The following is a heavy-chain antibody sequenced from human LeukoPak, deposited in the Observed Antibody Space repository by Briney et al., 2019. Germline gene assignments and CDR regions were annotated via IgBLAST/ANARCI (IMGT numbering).Heavy chain of an antibody. CDR1: GFTVSSNY. CDR3: TTDRWFGEFTFDY. CDR2: IYSGGST. V-gene: IGHV3-53*01. D-gene: IGHD3-10*01. J-gene: IGHJ4*02. Sequence: PGGSLRLSCAASGFTVSSNYMSWVRQAPGKGLEWVSVIYSGGSTYYADSVKGRFTISRDNSKNTLYLQLNSLKTEDTAVYYCTTDRWFGEFTFDYWGQGTLVTVSS.